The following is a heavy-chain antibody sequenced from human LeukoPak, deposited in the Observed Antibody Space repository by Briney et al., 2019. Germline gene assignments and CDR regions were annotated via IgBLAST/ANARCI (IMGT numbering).Heavy chain of an antibody. CDR3: ARGDYDSSGYAFDI. Sequence: ASVKVPCKASGYTFTGYYMHRVRQAPGQGLEWMGWVNPNSGGTNYAQKFQGRVTMTRDTSISTAYVELSRLRSDDTAVYYCARGDYDSSGYAFDIWGQGTMVTVSS. CDR1: GYTFTGYY. D-gene: IGHD3-22*01. CDR2: VNPNSGGT. J-gene: IGHJ3*02. V-gene: IGHV1-2*02.